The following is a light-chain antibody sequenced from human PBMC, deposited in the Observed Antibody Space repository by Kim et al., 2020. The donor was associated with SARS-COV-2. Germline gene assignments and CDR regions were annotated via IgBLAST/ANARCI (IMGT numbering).Light chain of an antibody. Sequence: ALGQTVRITSKGESQRRYYATGYEQKKGRAPIRLIYGKNNRPSGIADRFSGASSGETDSLTITGTQAGDEADYYYNSRDTNDIGLFGGGTKLTVL. CDR3: NSRDTNDIGL. J-gene: IGLJ2*01. V-gene: IGLV3-19*01. CDR1: SQRRYY. CDR2: GKN.